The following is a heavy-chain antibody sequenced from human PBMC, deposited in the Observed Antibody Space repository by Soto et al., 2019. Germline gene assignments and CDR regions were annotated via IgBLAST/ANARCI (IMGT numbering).Heavy chain of an antibody. V-gene: IGHV4-39*01. CDR1: GGSLSSSSCY. CDR3: ARQGIAAAGTNYFDY. CDR2: IYYSGST. D-gene: IGHD6-13*01. J-gene: IGHJ4*02. Sequence: PSETLSLTCTVSGGSLSSSSCYWGWLRQPPGKGLEWIGSIYYSGSTYYNPSLKSRVTISVDTSKNQFSLKLSSVTAADTAVYYCARQGIAAAGTNYFDYWGQGTLVTSPQ.